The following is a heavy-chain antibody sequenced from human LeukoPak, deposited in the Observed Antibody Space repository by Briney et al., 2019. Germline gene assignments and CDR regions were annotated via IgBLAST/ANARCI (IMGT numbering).Heavy chain of an antibody. CDR2: ISGSGGST. V-gene: IGHV3-23*01. CDR3: AKDFGRNLGGPGY. Sequence: PGGSLRLSCAASGFTFSSYAMSWVRQAPGKGLKWVSGISGSGGSTYYADSVKGRFAISRDDSKSTLYLQMNSLRGEDTAVYYCAKDFGRNLGGPGYWGRGTLVIVSS. J-gene: IGHJ4*02. D-gene: IGHD1-14*01. CDR1: GFTFSSYA.